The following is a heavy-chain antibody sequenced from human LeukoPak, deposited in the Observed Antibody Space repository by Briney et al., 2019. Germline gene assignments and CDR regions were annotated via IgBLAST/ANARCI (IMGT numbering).Heavy chain of an antibody. Sequence: SETLSLTCTVSGDSISSSFWGWIRQPPGKGLEWIASVHYTGITSYDPSLKSRAIVTVDKSRNQLSLKLISVTAVYTAVYYCAKYDRYALKYWGQGILVTVSS. V-gene: IGHV4-59*08. CDR3: AKYDRYALKY. J-gene: IGHJ4*02. CDR1: GDSISSSF. D-gene: IGHD2-15*01. CDR2: VHYTGIT.